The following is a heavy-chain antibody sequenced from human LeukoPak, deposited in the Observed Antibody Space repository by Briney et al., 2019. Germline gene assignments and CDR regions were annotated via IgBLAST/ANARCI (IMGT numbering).Heavy chain of an antibody. Sequence: SETLSLTCTVSGGSISSSSYYWGWIRQPPGKGLEWIGSIYYSGSTYYNPSLKSRVTISVDTSKTQFSLRLTSVTAADTAVCYWARLGPGGHGEFDYWGQGTLVTVSS. J-gene: IGHJ4*02. CDR1: GGSISSSSYY. CDR3: ARLGPGGHGEFDY. V-gene: IGHV4-39*07. D-gene: IGHD3-10*01. CDR2: IYYSGST.